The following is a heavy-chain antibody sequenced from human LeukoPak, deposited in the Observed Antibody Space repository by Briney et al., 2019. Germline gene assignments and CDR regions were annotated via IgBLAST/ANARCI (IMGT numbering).Heavy chain of an antibody. CDR3: ARRFSGYSSSWYDY. D-gene: IGHD6-13*01. V-gene: IGHV4-34*01. J-gene: IGHJ4*02. CDR2: INHSGST. Sequence: SETLSLTCAVYGGSFSGYYWSWIRQPPGKGLEWIGEINHSGSTNYNPSLKSRVTISVDTSKNQFSLKLSSVTAADTAVYYCARRFSGYSSSWYDYWGQGTLVTVSS. CDR1: GGSFSGYY.